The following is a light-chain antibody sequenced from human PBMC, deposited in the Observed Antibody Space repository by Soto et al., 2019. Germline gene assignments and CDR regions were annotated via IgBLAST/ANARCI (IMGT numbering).Light chain of an antibody. J-gene: IGKJ3*01. V-gene: IGKV1-9*01. CDR3: QQLNSYPLT. CDR1: RGISTH. CDR2: SAS. Sequence: DIQLTQSPSFLSASVGDRVTITCRASRGISTHLAWYQQRPGKAPNLLIYSASTLQSGVPSRFSGSGSGTEFTLTISSLQPEDFATYYCQQLNSYPLTFGPGTKVDI.